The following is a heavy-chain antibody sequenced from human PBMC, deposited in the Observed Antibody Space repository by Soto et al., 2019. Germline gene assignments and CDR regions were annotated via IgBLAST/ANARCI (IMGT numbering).Heavy chain of an antibody. CDR2: IVVASGQT. J-gene: IGHJ6*02. Sequence: ASVKVSCKASGSGFISSGIQWVRQAHGQRLEWIGWIVVASGQTNYAQNFRGRVAITRDTSTATAYIELTGLTSEDTAVYFCSADRPDIGVGWWVWCQGTTVTVSS. D-gene: IGHD2-15*01. V-gene: IGHV1-58*02. CDR3: SADRPDIGVGWWV. CDR1: GSGFISSG.